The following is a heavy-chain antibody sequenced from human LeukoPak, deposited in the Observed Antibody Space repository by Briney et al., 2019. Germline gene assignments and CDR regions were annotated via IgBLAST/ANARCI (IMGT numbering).Heavy chain of an antibody. CDR2: INPNSGGT. V-gene: IGHV1-2*02. CDR3: AREVVQLERRRSYYFDY. J-gene: IGHJ4*02. Sequence: GASVKVSCKASGYTFTGYYMHWVRQAPGQGLEWMGWINPNSGGTNYAQKFQGRVTMTRDTSISTAYMELSRLRSDDTAVYYCAREVVQLERRRSYYFDYWGQGTLVTVSS. CDR1: GYTFTGYY. D-gene: IGHD1-1*01.